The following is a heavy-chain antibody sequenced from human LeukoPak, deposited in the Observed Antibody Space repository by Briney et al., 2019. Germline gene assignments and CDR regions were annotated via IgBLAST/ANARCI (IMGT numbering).Heavy chain of an antibody. CDR3: TRDTGYSSSWYLDY. Sequence: GESLKISCTASGFTFGDYAMSWVRQAPGRGLEWVGFIRSKAYGGTTEYAASVKGRFTISRDDSKSIAYLQMNSLKTEDTAVYYCTRDTGYSSSWYLDYWGQGTLVTVSS. V-gene: IGHV3-49*04. CDR1: GFTFGDYA. D-gene: IGHD6-13*01. J-gene: IGHJ4*02. CDR2: IRSKAYGGTT.